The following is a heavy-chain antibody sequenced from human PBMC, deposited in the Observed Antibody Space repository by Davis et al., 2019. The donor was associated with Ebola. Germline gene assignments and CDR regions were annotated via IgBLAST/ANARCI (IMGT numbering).Heavy chain of an antibody. CDR3: ARTVYCSSTSCYILSRGYYYGMDV. V-gene: IGHV1-3*01. CDR1: GYTFTSYA. J-gene: IGHJ6*02. CDR2: INAGNGNT. D-gene: IGHD2-2*02. Sequence: ASVKVSCKASGYTFTSYAMHWVRQAPGQRLEWMGWINAGNGNTKYSQKFQGRVTITRDTSASTAYMELSRLRSDDTAVYYCARTVYCSSTSCYILSRGYYYGMDVWGQGTTVTVSS.